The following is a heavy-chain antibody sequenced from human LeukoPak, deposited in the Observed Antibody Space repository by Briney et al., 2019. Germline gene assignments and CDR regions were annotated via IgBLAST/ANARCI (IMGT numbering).Heavy chain of an antibody. CDR1: GFTFDDYG. CDR3: ARFLSESTEKDYASDV. Sequence: PGGSLRLSCATSGFTFDDYGMSWVRQSPGKGLEWVSAINWNGGSTGYVDSVKGRFTISRDNAKKSLYLQMNSLRAEDTALYYCARFLSESTEKDYASDVWGQGTMVIVSS. V-gene: IGHV3-20*04. D-gene: IGHD3-16*01. CDR2: INWNGGST. J-gene: IGHJ3*01.